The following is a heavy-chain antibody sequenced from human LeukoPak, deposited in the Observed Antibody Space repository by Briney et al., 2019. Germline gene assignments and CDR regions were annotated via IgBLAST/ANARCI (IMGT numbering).Heavy chain of an antibody. Sequence: GGSLRLSCAASGFTVSSNYMSWVRQAPGKGLEWVSVIYSGGSTYYADSVKGRFTISRDNSKNTLYLQMNSLRAEDTAVYYCAKDIITMVRGVIPAWGQGTLVTVSS. J-gene: IGHJ5*02. CDR2: IYSGGST. CDR1: GFTVSSNY. D-gene: IGHD3-10*01. CDR3: AKDIITMVRGVIPA. V-gene: IGHV3-66*01.